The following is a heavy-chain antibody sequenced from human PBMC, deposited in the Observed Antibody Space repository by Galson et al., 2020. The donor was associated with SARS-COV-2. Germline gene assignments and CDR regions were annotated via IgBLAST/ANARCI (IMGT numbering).Heavy chain of an antibody. J-gene: IGHJ4*02. CDR1: GFTFSSYA. V-gene: IGHV3-30*01. Sequence: GGSLRLSCAASGFTFSSYAMHWVRQAPGKGLEWVAVISYDGSNKYYADSVKGRFTICRDNSKNTLYLQMNSLRAEDTAVYYCARDLTYYYDSSGYYLVYWGQGTLVTVSS. CDR3: ARDLTYYYDSSGYYLVY. CDR2: ISYDGSNK. D-gene: IGHD3-22*01.